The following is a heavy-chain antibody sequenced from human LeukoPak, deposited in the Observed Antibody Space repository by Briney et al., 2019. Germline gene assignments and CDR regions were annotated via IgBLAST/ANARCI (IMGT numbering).Heavy chain of an antibody. D-gene: IGHD5-18*01. CDR1: GGSISSSSYY. J-gene: IGHJ4*02. CDR3: ARAVGKDSYGCYY. V-gene: IGHV4-39*07. Sequence: GSLRLSCAASGGSISSSSYYWGWIRQPPGKGLEWIGSIYYSGSTYYNPSLKSRVTISVDTSKNQFSLKLSSVTAADTAVYYCARAVGKDSYGCYYWGQGTLVTVSS. CDR2: IYYSGST.